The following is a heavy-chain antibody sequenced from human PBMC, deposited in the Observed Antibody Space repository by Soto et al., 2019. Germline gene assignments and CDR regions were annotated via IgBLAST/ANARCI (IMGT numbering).Heavy chain of an antibody. V-gene: IGHV3-30-3*01. J-gene: IGHJ4*02. Sequence: QVQLVESGGGVVQPGRSLRLSCAASGFTFSYYALHWVRQAPGKGLEWVTVISYDRNNKYYADSVKGRFTISRDNSENTLYLQMTSLRVEDTAVYYCARDASFGDDPLYYFDYWGQGTLVTVSS. D-gene: IGHD3-10*01. CDR2: ISYDRNNK. CDR3: ARDASFGDDPLYYFDY. CDR1: GFTFSYYA.